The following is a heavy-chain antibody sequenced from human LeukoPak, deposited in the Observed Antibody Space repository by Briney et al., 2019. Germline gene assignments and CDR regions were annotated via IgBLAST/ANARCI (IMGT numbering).Heavy chain of an antibody. Sequence: GGSLRLSCAASGFTFDDYAMHWVRQAPGKGLEWVSLISGDGGSTYYADSVKGRFTISRDNSKNSLYLQMNSLRTEDTALYYCVKATVDTAMPDGYWGQGTLVTVSS. CDR2: ISGDGGST. CDR3: VKATVDTAMPDGY. J-gene: IGHJ4*02. V-gene: IGHV3-43*02. CDR1: GFTFDDYA. D-gene: IGHD5-18*01.